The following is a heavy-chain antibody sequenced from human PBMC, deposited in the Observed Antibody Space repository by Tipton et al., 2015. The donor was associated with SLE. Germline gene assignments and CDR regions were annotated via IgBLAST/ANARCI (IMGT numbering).Heavy chain of an antibody. Sequence: SLRLSCAASGFTFRSYWMHWVRQAPGKGLVWVSRINEDGSGTTYADFVKGRFTISRDNAKNTVYLQMNSLRAEDTAVYFCARAVTGTGWDWGQGTLVTVSS. D-gene: IGHD1-7*01. V-gene: IGHV3-74*01. CDR3: ARAVTGTGWD. J-gene: IGHJ4*02. CDR1: GFTFRSYW. CDR2: INEDGSGT.